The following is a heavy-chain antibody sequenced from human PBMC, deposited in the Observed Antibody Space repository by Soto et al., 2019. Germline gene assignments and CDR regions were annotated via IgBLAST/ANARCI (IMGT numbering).Heavy chain of an antibody. CDR3: ARDATGSFGYFAL. Sequence: QVQLVQSGAEVKKPGSSVKASCEASGATFSGFAINWLRQAPGQGPEWMGGIIPMFGAADYAQKFQGRLTITADKSTTTVFMELSRRRYDDTAVYYCARDATGSFGYFALWGRGTRVTVSS. CDR1: GATFSGFA. V-gene: IGHV1-69*06. CDR2: IIPMFGAA. J-gene: IGHJ2*01.